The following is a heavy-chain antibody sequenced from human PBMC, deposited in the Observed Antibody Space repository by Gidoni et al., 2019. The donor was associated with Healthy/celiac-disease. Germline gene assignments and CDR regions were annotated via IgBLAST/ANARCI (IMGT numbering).Heavy chain of an antibody. D-gene: IGHD3-3*01. V-gene: IGHV4-59*01. CDR3: ARGDFWSGYYISRFDY. CDR2: IYYSGST. J-gene: IGHJ4*02. CDR1: GGSISSYY. Sequence: QVQLQESGPGLVKPSETLSLTCTVSGGSISSYYWSWIRQPPGKGLEWIGYIYYSGSTNYNPSLKSRVTISVDSSKNQFSLKLSSVTAADTAVYYCARGDFWSGYYISRFDYWGQGTLVTVSS.